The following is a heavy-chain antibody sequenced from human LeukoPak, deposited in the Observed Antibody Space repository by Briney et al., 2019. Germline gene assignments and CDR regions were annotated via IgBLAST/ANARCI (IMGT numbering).Heavy chain of an antibody. V-gene: IGHV1-69*13. CDR3: ARHQEAAAASGYFDY. Sequence: SVRVSCKASGGTFSSDTISWVRQAPGQSLEWMGGFIPIFNTTHFAQRFRDRVTITADESTGTAYMELSSLRSDDTAMYYCARHQEAAAASGYFDYWGQGTLVTVSS. CDR1: GGTFSSDT. CDR2: FIPIFNTT. J-gene: IGHJ4*02. D-gene: IGHD6-13*01.